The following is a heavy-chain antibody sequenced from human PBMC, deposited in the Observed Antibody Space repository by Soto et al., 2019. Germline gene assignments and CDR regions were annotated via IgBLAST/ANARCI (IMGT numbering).Heavy chain of an antibody. D-gene: IGHD1-1*01. V-gene: IGHV1-69*12. CDR2: IIPIFGTA. CDR1: GGTFSSYT. J-gene: IGHJ2*01. CDR3: ARGNHRFLQLWYFDL. Sequence: QVQLVQSGAEVKKPGSSVTVSCKASGGTFSSYTISWVRQAPGQGIEWMGGIIPIFGTANYAQKFQGRVTITADESTSTAYMELSSLRSEDTAVYYCARGNHRFLQLWYFDLWGRGTLVTVSS.